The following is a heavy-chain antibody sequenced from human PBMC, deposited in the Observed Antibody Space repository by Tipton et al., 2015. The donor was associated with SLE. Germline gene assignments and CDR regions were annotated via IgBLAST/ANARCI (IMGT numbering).Heavy chain of an antibody. Sequence: QLVQSGAEVKKPGESLKISCKGSGYTFTSFWIGWVRQMPGKGLEWMGVIYPGDSDARYSPSFQGQVTISADKSISTAYLQWSSLKASDTAIYYCARSTYYDFWSDRGWFDTWGQGSLVTVSS. CDR2: IYPGDSDA. CDR3: ARSTYYDFWSDRGWFDT. J-gene: IGHJ5*02. V-gene: IGHV5-51*03. CDR1: GYTFTSFW. D-gene: IGHD3-3*01.